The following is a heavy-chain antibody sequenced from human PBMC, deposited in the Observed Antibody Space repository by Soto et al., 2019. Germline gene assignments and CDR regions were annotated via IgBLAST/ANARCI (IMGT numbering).Heavy chain of an antibody. Sequence: PSQTLSLTCVISGDSVSSNSAAWNWIRRSPSRGLEWLGRTYCRSKWCNDYAISVRSRITINPDTSKNQFSLQLNSVTPEDTAVYYCARGDYYDTSGYYFGYWGQGTLVTVSS. V-gene: IGHV6-1*01. CDR2: TYCRSKWCN. D-gene: IGHD3-22*01. CDR3: ARGDYYDTSGYYFGY. J-gene: IGHJ4*02. CDR1: GDSVSSNSAA.